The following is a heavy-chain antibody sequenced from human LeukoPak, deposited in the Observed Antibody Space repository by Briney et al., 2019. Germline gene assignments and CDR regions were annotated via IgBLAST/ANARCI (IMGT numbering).Heavy chain of an antibody. CDR3: ARGRVGSTNPSYYGMDV. CDR2: IYYSGST. J-gene: IGHJ6*02. D-gene: IGHD1-26*01. Sequence: PSETLSLTCTVSGGSISRYYWSWIRQPPGKGLEWIGYIYYSGSTNYNPSLKSRVTISVDTSKNQFSLKLSSVTAADPAVYYCARGRVGSTNPSYYGMDVWGQGTTVTVSS. V-gene: IGHV4-59*01. CDR1: GGSISRYY.